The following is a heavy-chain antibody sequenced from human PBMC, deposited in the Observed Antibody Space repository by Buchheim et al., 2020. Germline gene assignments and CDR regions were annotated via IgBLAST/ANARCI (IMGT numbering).Heavy chain of an antibody. D-gene: IGHD3-3*01. CDR3: ARGSGVTIFGVVIIPHHP. CDR2: INPSGGST. J-gene: IGHJ5*02. CDR1: GYTFTSYY. Sequence: QVQLVQSGAEVKKPGASVKVSCKASGYTFTSYYMHWVRQAPGQGLEWMGIINPSGGSTSYAPKFQGRVNMTRDTSTSTVYMELSSLRSEETAVYYCARGSGVTIFGVVIIPHHPWGQGTL. V-gene: IGHV1-46*01.